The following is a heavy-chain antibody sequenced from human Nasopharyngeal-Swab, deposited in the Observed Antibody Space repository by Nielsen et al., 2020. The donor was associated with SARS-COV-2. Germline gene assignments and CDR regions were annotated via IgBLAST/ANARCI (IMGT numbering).Heavy chain of an antibody. Sequence: GGSVRLSCAASGFTFSSDGVHWVRQAPGKGLEWVAVISYDGSNKYYADSVQGRFTISRDNSKNTLYLQMNSLRAEDTAVYYCARETVAGTRPDYWGQGTLVTVSS. J-gene: IGHJ4*02. V-gene: IGHV3-30*03. CDR2: ISYDGSNK. CDR3: ARETVAGTRPDY. D-gene: IGHD6-19*01. CDR1: GFTFSSDG.